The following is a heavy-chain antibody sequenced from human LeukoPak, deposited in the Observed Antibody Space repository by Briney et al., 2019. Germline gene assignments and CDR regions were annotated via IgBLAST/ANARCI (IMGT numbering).Heavy chain of an antibody. Sequence: PSETLSLTCTVSGGSISSHYWSWIRQPPGKGLEWIGYIYYSGITNYNPSLKSRVTISVDTSKNQFSLKLSSVTAADTAVYYCARLGAGADHSSSPGGYYYYYGMDVWGQGTTVTVSS. V-gene: IGHV4-59*08. CDR3: ARLGAGADHSSSPGGYYYYYGMDV. J-gene: IGHJ6*02. CDR2: IYYSGIT. CDR1: GGSISSHY. D-gene: IGHD6-6*01.